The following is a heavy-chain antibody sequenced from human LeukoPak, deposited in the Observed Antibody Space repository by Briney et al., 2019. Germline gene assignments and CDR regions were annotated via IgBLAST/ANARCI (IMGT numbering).Heavy chain of an antibody. CDR3: AKSEIAARFSGRYSYNYMDV. V-gene: IGHV3-23*01. CDR2: ISGSGGST. CDR1: GFCFSSYG. D-gene: IGHD6-6*01. Sequence: GGSLRLSCAPPGFCFSSYGMSWVRQAPGKGLEWVSGISGSGGSTYYADSVKGRFTISRDTSKNTLYMHKNSLRDESTAVYYCAKSEIAARFSGRYSYNYMDVWGKGTTVTVSS. J-gene: IGHJ6*03.